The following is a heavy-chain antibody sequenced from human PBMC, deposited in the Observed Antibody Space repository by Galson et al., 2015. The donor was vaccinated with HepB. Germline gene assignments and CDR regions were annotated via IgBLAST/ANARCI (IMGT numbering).Heavy chain of an antibody. V-gene: IGHV3-30*04. D-gene: IGHD3-22*01. Sequence: SLRLSCAASGFTFSSYAMHWVRQAPGKGLEWVAVISYDGSNKYYADSVKGRFTISRDNSKNTLYLQMNSLRAEDTAVYYCARDPIVVVITNWIVDSWIPPDYWGQGTLVTVSS. CDR1: GFTFSSYA. CDR2: ISYDGSNK. J-gene: IGHJ4*02. CDR3: ARDPIVVVITNWIVDSWIPPDY.